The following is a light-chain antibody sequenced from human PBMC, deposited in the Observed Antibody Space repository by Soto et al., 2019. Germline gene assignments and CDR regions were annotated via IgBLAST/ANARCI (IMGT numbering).Light chain of an antibody. CDR3: QQRSNWPPYT. V-gene: IGKV3-11*01. CDR2: DAS. Sequence: EIVLTQSPATLSLSPGERATLSCRASQSVSSYLAWYQQKPGQAPRLLIYDASNRATGIPARFSGSGSGTDFTLTISSLEPEDFAVYYCQQRSNWPPYTVGQGTELEIK. CDR1: QSVSSY. J-gene: IGKJ2*01.